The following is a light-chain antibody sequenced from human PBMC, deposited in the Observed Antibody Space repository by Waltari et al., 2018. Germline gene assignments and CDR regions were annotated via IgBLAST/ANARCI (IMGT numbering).Light chain of an antibody. CDR2: DNS. CDR1: KIGSKS. J-gene: IGLJ2*01. V-gene: IGLV3-21*02. Sequence: SYVVTQPPSVSVAPGQTARITCGGNKIGSKSVHWYQQRPGQAPVLVVYDNSERPSGISERLSGSNFANTATLSINRVEAGDEADYYCQVWDDSSDQGVFGGGTKLTVL. CDR3: QVWDDSSDQGV.